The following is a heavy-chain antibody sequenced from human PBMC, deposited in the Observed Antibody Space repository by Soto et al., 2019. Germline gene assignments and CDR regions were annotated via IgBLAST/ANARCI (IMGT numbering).Heavy chain of an antibody. CDR2: IYYSGST. D-gene: IGHD6-19*01. V-gene: IGHV4-39*01. Sequence: PSETLSLTCTVSGGSISSSSYYWGWIRQPPGKGLEWIGSIYYSGSTHYNPSLKSRVTISVDTSKNQFSLKLSSVTAADTAVYYCARLKIAVAEIDYWGQGTLVTVS. CDR1: GGSISSSSYY. CDR3: ARLKIAVAEIDY. J-gene: IGHJ4*02.